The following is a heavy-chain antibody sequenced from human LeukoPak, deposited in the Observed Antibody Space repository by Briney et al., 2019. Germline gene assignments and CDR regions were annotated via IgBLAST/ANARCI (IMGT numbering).Heavy chain of an antibody. V-gene: IGHV4-61*01. CDR3: ARDRLTGGSGSYYNV. CDR2: IYYSRST. CDR1: GCSVSSGSYY. J-gene: IGHJ4*02. D-gene: IGHD3-10*01. Sequence: SEALSLTCTVSGCSVSSGSYYWSWLRQPPGKGLEWIGYIYYSRSTNYNPSLKSRVTISVDTSKNQFSLKLRSVTAADTAVYYCARDRLTGGSGSYYNVWGQGTLVTVSS.